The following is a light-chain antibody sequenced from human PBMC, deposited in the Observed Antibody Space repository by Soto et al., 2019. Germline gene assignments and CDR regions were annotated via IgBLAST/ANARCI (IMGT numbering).Light chain of an antibody. J-gene: IGKJ5*01. CDR3: QQYNNWPAIT. CDR2: GAS. CDR1: QNIISN. V-gene: IGKV3-15*01. Sequence: EIVMTQSPATLSVSPGERATLSCRANQNIISNLAWYQQKPGQAPRLLIYGASTRATGVPARFSGSGSGTDFTLTISSLEPEDFATYYCQQYNNWPAITFGQGTRLEIK.